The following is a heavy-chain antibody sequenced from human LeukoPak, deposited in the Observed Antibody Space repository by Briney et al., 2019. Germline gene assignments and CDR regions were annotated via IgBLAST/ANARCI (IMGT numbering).Heavy chain of an antibody. CDR3: ARIGSSSWYPNYNWFDP. CDR1: GYSFTSYW. CDR2: IFPGDSDT. V-gene: IGHV5-51*01. J-gene: IGHJ5*02. Sequence: GESLQISCKGSGYSFTSYWIGWVRQMPGKGLEWMGMIFPGDSDTRYSPSFQGQVTISADKSISTAYLQWSSLKASDTAMYYCARIGSSSWYPNYNWFDPWGQGTLVTVSS. D-gene: IGHD6-13*01.